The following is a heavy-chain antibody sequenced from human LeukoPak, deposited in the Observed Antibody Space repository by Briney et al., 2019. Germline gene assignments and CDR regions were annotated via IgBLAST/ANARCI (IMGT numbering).Heavy chain of an antibody. CDR3: ARARGYSSGYYFDY. J-gene: IGHJ4*02. CDR2: IKQDGSEK. Sequence: PGGSLRLSCAASGFTFTNNFMSWVRQVPGKGLEWVANIKQDGSEKTYADSVKGRFTISRDNAKNSLYLQMTSLRAEDTAVYYCARARGYSSGYYFDYWGQGTLVTVSS. D-gene: IGHD5-18*01. CDR1: GFTFTNNF. V-gene: IGHV3-7*01.